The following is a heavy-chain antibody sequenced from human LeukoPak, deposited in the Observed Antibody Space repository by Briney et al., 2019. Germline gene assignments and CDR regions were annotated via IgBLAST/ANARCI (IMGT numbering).Heavy chain of an antibody. CDR1: GGSISSYY. V-gene: IGHV4-59*08. J-gene: IGHJ4*02. CDR3: ARHYDSGSYPLDY. CDR2: IYYSGST. D-gene: IGHD3-10*01. Sequence: SETLSLTCTVSGGSISSYYWSWIRQPPGKRLEWIGHIYYSGSTNYNPSLKSRVTMSVDTSKNQFSLKLSSVTAADTAVYYCARHYDSGSYPLDYWGQGALVTVSS.